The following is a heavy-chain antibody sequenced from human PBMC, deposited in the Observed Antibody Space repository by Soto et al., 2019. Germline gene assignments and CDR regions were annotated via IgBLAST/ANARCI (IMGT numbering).Heavy chain of an antibody. D-gene: IGHD3-10*01. V-gene: IGHV3-73*01. CDR1: GFVFKDSS. CDR2: IRDRAYRYAT. Sequence: EVLLVESGGGMVQPGGSLKLSCAASGFVFKDSSIHWVRQASGKGLEWVGRIRDRAYRYATAYAESVKGRFTISRDDSNNTAYLQMSGLKTEDTAIYYCTRLISAAHDYWGQGTLVTVSS. J-gene: IGHJ4*02. CDR3: TRLISAAHDY.